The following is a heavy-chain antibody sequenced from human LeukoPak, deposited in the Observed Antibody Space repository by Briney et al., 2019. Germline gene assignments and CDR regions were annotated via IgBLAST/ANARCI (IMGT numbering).Heavy chain of an antibody. CDR3: AGDADTINWFFF. CDR2: ISYSGST. V-gene: IGHV4-39*07. D-gene: IGHD2-2*01. CDR1: GGSISTYY. Sequence: SETLSLTCTVSGGSISTYYWGWIRQAPGKGLEWIGSISYSGSTSYNPSLKSRVTISVDMSKSQFSLKLTSVTAADTAVYYCAGDADTINWFFFWGQGTLVTVSS. J-gene: IGHJ5*01.